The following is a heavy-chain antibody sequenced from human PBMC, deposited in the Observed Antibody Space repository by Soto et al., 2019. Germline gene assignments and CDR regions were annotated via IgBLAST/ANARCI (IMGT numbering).Heavy chain of an antibody. V-gene: IGHV4-59*01. J-gene: IGHJ6*02. Sequence: SETLSLTCTVSGGSISSYYWSWIRQPPGKGLEWIGYIYYSGSTNYNPSLKSRVTISVDTSKNQFSLKLSSVTAADTAVCYCAREATVTTYGMDVWGQGTTVTVSS. CDR1: GGSISSYY. CDR3: AREATVTTYGMDV. CDR2: IYYSGST. D-gene: IGHD4-4*01.